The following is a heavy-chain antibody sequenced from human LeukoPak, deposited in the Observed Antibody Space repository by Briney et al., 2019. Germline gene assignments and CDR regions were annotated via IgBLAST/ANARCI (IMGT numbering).Heavy chain of an antibody. D-gene: IGHD5-12*01. CDR3: ARSSYSGYDRDFYYDMDV. J-gene: IGHJ6*02. Sequence: PGGSLRLSCAASGFTFSTYALSWVRQAPGKGLEWVSGVGGSGDRTYYADSVKGRFTISRDNYKNTLFLHMDSLRAEDTAVYYCARSSYSGYDRDFYYDMDVWGQGTTVTVSS. V-gene: IGHV3-23*01. CDR2: VGGSGDRT. CDR1: GFTFSTYA.